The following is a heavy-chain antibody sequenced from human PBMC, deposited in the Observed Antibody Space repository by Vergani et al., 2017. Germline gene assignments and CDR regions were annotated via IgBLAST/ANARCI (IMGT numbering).Heavy chain of an antibody. CDR1: GGSITSGSFY. CDR3: ARGDMVRGSWWGNYGMDV. V-gene: IGHV4-61*02. J-gene: IGHJ6*02. CDR2: IHSSGTT. D-gene: IGHD3-10*01. Sequence: QVQLHESGPGLVKPSQTLSLTCTVSGGSITSGSFYWSWIRQPAGKGLEWIGRIHSSGTTNYNPSLKSRVTISVDTSKNQFSLKLSSVTAADTAVYYCARGDMVRGSWWGNYGMDVWGQGTTVTVSS.